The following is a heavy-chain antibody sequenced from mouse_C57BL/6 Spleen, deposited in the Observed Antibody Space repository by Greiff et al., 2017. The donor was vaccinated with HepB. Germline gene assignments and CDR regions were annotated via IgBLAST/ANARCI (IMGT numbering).Heavy chain of an antibody. D-gene: IGHD1-1*01. J-gene: IGHJ4*01. V-gene: IGHV1-82*01. CDR3: ARLLNYGSSYDAMDY. Sequence: VKLMESGPELVKPGASVKISCKASGYAFSSSWMNWVKQRPGKGLEWIGRIYPGDGDTNYNGKFKGKATLTADKSSSTAYMQLSSLTSEDSAVYFCARLLNYGSSYDAMDYWGQGTSVTVSS. CDR1: GYAFSSSW. CDR2: IYPGDGDT.